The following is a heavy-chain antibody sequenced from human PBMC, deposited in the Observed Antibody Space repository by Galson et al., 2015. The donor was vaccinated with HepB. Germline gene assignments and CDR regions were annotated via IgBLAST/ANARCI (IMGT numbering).Heavy chain of an antibody. Sequence: SLRLSCAASGFTVSSNYMNWVRQAPGKGLQWVSSIYSGGSTSYAGSVKGRFSISRDNSKNTLYLQMNSLRAEDTAVYYCARDRNYFDSTGYYEAYDIWGQGTMVTVSS. V-gene: IGHV3-66*01. D-gene: IGHD3-22*01. CDR1: GFTVSSNY. J-gene: IGHJ3*02. CDR3: ARDRNYFDSTGYYEAYDI. CDR2: IYSGGST.